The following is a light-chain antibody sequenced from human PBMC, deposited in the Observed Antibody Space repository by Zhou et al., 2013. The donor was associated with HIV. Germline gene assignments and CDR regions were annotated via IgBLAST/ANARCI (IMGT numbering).Light chain of an antibody. CDR2: AAS. J-gene: IGKJ1*01. CDR1: QSVSSN. Sequence: TQSPATLSVTPGERATLSCRASQSVSSNLAWYQQKPGKAPELLIYAASTLQSGVPSRFSGSGSGTDFTLTISCLQSEDFATYYCQQYYSFPWTFGQGTKVEIK. CDR3: QQYYSFPWT. V-gene: IGKV1-8*01.